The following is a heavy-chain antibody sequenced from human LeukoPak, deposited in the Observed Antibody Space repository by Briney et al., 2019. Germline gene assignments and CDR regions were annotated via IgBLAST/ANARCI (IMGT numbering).Heavy chain of an antibody. V-gene: IGHV3-30*02. CDR1: GFTFRSYG. D-gene: IGHD3-3*01. CDR2: IRYDGSNK. Sequence: GGSLRLSCAASGFTFRSYGMHWVRQAPGKGLEWVAFIRYDGSNKYYADSVKGRFTISRDNSKNTLYLQMNSLRAEDTAVYYCAKGFEEWLNYFDYWGQGTLVTVSS. J-gene: IGHJ4*02. CDR3: AKGFEEWLNYFDY.